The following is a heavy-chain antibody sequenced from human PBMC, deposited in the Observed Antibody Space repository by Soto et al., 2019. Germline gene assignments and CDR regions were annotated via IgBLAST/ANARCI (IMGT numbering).Heavy chain of an antibody. V-gene: IGHV4-61*01. D-gene: IGHD5-12*01. Sequence: NPSETLSLTCTVSGGSVSSGSYYWSWIRQPPGKGLEWIGYIYYSGSTNYNPSLKSRVTISVDTSKNQFSLKLSSVTAADTAVYYCARDGVEMATLSPHAFDIWGQGTMVTVSS. J-gene: IGHJ3*02. CDR3: ARDGVEMATLSPHAFDI. CDR1: GGSVSSGSYY. CDR2: IYYSGST.